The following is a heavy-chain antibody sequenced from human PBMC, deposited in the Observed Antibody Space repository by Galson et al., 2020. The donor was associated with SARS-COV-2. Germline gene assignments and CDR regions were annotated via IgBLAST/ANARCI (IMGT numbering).Heavy chain of an antibody. D-gene: IGHD3-16*02. V-gene: IGHV5-51*01. CDR3: ARRLDYVWGSYPDY. CDR1: GYSFTRYW. Sequence: GESLKISCKGSGYSFTRYWIGWVRQMPGHGLEWMGLISPGDSDTRYSPSFQGQVTISADKSISTAYLQWSSLKASDTAIYYCARRLDYVWGSYPDYWGQGTLVTVSS. CDR2: ISPGDSDT. J-gene: IGHJ4*02.